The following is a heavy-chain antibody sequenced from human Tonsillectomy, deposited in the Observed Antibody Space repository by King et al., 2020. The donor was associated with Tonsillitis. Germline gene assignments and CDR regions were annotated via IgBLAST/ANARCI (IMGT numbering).Heavy chain of an antibody. CDR3: AGYRPSTGLQSMDYFDY. V-gene: IGHV1-2*02. J-gene: IGHJ4*02. CDR2: INPNSGGT. CDR1: GYTFTGYY. D-gene: IGHD5-24*01. Sequence: VQLVESGAEVKKPGASVKVSCKASGYTFTGYYMHWVRQAPGQGLEWMGWINPNSGGTNYAQKFQGRVTMTRDTSISTAYMELSRLRSDDTAVYSCAGYRPSTGLQSMDYFDYWGQGTLVTVSS.